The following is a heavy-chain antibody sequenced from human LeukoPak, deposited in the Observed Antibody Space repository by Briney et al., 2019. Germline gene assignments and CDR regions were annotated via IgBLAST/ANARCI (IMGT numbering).Heavy chain of an antibody. J-gene: IGHJ4*02. V-gene: IGHV3-15*01. Sequence: GGSLRLSCVVSGLTFGNAWMSWVRQAPGKGLEWVGRIKSKNVGETTEYAAPVQGRFTISRDDSKNTVYLQMSSLKTEDTAVYYCTTGPGNSGYWSQGTLVTVSS. D-gene: IGHD4-23*01. CDR3: TTGPGNSGY. CDR1: GLTFGNAW. CDR2: IKSKNVGETT.